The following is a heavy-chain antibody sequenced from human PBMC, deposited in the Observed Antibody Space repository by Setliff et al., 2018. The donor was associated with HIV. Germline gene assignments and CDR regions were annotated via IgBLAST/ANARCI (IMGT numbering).Heavy chain of an antibody. CDR3: VRDDYDSSGYYPH. CDR1: GYSISSGYY. CDR2: ITYSGSA. Sequence: SETLSLTCGVSGYSISSGYYWGWIRQPPGKGLEWIGYITYSGSAYYNPSLKSRVTISIDTSNNQISLRLSSVTAADTAMYYCVRDDYDSSGYYPHWGQGTLVTVSS. J-gene: IGHJ4*02. D-gene: IGHD3-22*01. V-gene: IGHV4-38-2*02.